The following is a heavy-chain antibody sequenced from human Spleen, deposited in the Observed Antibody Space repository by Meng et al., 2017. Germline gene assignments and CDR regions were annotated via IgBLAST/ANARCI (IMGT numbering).Heavy chain of an antibody. CDR1: GYTFTGSF. CDR2: INPNNGGT. V-gene: IGHV1-2*06. D-gene: IGHD6-13*01. J-gene: IGHJ4*02. Sequence: ASVKVSCKASGYTFTGSFIHWVRLAPGQGLQWLGRINPNNGGTKFEEKFQGRVTMTRDTSISTAYMELSRLRSDDTAVYYCARETGYSLNWGQGTLVTVSS. CDR3: ARETGYSLN.